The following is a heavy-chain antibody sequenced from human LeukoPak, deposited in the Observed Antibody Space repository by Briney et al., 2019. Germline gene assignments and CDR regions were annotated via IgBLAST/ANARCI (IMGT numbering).Heavy chain of an antibody. J-gene: IGHJ2*01. D-gene: IGHD3-9*01. CDR3: ATELRRANYDILTGYYPYWYFDL. CDR2: FDPEDGET. CDR1: GYTLTELS. Sequence: GASVKVSCKVSGYTLTELSMHWVRQAPGKGLEWMGGFDPEDGETIYAQKFQGRVTMTEDTSTDTAYMELSSLRSEDTAVYYCATELRRANYDILTGYYPYWYFDLWGRGTLVTVSS. V-gene: IGHV1-24*01.